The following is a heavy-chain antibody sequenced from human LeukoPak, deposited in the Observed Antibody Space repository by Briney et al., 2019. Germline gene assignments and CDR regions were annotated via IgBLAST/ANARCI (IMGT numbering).Heavy chain of an antibody. CDR2: ISYDGSNK. V-gene: IGHV3-30*04. Sequence: GGYLRLSCAASGFTFSSYAMHWVRQAPGKGLEWVAVISYDGSNKYYADSVKGRFTISRDNSKNTLYLQMNSLRAEDTAVYYCARDMTTRGVYYYYGMDVWGKGTTVTVSS. J-gene: IGHJ6*04. CDR1: GFTFSSYA. CDR3: ARDMTTRGVYYYYGMDV. D-gene: IGHD4-17*01.